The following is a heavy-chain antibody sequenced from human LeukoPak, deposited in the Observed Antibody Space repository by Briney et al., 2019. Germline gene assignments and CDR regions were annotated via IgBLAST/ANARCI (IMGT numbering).Heavy chain of an antibody. V-gene: IGHV1-69*02. D-gene: IGHD3-22*01. Sequence: SVKVSCKASGGTFSSYTISWVRQAPGQGLEWMGRINPILGIANYAQKFQGRVTITADKSTSTAYMELSSLRSEDTAVYYCARYYYDSSGFSQTFFDYWGQGTLVTVSS. J-gene: IGHJ4*02. CDR2: INPILGIA. CDR3: ARYYYDSSGFSQTFFDY. CDR1: GGTFSSYT.